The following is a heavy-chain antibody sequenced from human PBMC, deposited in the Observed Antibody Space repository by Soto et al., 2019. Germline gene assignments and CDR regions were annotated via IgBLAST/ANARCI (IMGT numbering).Heavy chain of an antibody. CDR2: VSHDGRNT. CDR3: GRGGGQWLALPDFTY. J-gene: IGHJ4*02. V-gene: IGHV3-30*03. Sequence: GGSLRLSCAASGFTFSDYAMHWVRQAPGKGLEWVAVVSHDGRNTHSADSVKGRFTISRDSSKNTVSLEMTSLRAEDTAVYYCGRGGGQWLALPDFTYWGQGALVTVPS. D-gene: IGHD6-19*01. CDR1: GFTFSDYA.